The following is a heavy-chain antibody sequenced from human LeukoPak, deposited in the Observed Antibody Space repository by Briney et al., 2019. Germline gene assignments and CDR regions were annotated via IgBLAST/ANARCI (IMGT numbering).Heavy chain of an antibody. CDR2: IKQDGSEK. CDR1: XFTFSSYW. CDR3: ARVRNYGGY. Sequence: GGSLRLSCXXXXFTFSSYWMSWVRQAPGKGLEWVANIKQDGSEKYYVDSVKGRFTISRDNAKNSLYLQMNSLRAEDTAVYYGARVRNYGGYWGQGTLVTVSS. D-gene: IGHD1-7*01. J-gene: IGHJ4*02. V-gene: IGHV3-7*01.